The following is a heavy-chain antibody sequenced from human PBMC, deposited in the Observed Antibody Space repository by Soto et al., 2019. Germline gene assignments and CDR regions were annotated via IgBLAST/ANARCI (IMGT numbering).Heavy chain of an antibody. Sequence: QVHLVESGGGVVQPGRSPTLSCAASGFTFRNYAMHWVRQAPGKGLEWVATISYDGDNKYYTDSVKGPFTISRDNSKNTLYLQMNSLRPEDTAVYYCARPWGQLSTYYYGMDTWGQGTTVTVSS. D-gene: IGHD3-16*01. V-gene: IGHV3-30-3*01. CDR3: ARPWGQLSTYYYGMDT. CDR2: ISYDGDNK. J-gene: IGHJ6*02. CDR1: GFTFRNYA.